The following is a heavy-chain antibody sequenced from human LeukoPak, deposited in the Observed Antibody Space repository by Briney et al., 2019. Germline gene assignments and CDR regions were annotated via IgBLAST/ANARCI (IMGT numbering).Heavy chain of an antibody. CDR2: ISGYNGYT. V-gene: IGHV1-18*01. D-gene: IGHD3-22*01. J-gene: IGHJ3*02. CDR3: ARHRLPRIYYDSSGYYRDASDI. Sequence: ASVKVSCKASGYTFTNYGISWVRQAPGQGLEWMGWISGYNGYTNYAQKLQGRVTMTTDTSTRTAYMELRSLRSDDTAMYYCARHRLPRIYYDSSGYYRDASDIWGQGTMVTVSS. CDR1: GYTFTNYG.